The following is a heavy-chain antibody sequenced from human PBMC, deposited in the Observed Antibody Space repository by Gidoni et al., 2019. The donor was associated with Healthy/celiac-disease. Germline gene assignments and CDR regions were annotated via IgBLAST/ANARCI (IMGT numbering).Heavy chain of an antibody. D-gene: IGHD1-26*01. CDR1: GFTCSDHY. J-gene: IGHJ4*02. CDR3: ARDLQAGARG. Sequence: EVQLVESGGGLVQPGGSLRLSCAASGFTCSDHYMDWVRQAPGKGLEWVGRTRNKANSYTTEYAASVKGRFTISRDDSKNSLYLQMNSLNTEDTAVYYCARDLQAGARGWGQGTLVTVSS. CDR2: TRNKANSYTT. V-gene: IGHV3-72*01.